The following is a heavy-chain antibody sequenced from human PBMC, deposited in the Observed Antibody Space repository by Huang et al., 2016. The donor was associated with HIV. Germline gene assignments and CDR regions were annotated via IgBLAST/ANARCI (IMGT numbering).Heavy chain of an antibody. CDR3: AAGYDTYYDI. Sequence: QVQLVQSGAEVKKPGASVKVSCKVSGYTLTELSIHLVRQAPGKGLEWRRGFDPEHGETIYAQNFQGRVTMTADTSTDTGYMERHSLRPEDTAVYYCAAGYDTYYDIWGQGTMVIASS. D-gene: IGHD2-21*01. CDR2: FDPEHGET. V-gene: IGHV1-24*01. CDR1: GYTLTELS. J-gene: IGHJ3*02.